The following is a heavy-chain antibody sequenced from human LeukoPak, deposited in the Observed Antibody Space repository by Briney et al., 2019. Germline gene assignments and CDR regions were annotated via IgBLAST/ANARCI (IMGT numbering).Heavy chain of an antibody. CDR2: ISAYNGNT. CDR1: GYTFTSYG. V-gene: IGHV1-18*01. CDR3: ARDRGGYSYGYDYYYYYMDV. D-gene: IGHD5-18*01. J-gene: IGHJ6*03. Sequence: WASVKVSCKASGYTFTSYGISWVRQAPGQGLEWMGWISAYNGNTNYAQKLQGRVTMTTDTSTSTAYMELRSLRSDDTAVYYCARDRGGYSYGYDYYYYYMDVWGKGTTVTISS.